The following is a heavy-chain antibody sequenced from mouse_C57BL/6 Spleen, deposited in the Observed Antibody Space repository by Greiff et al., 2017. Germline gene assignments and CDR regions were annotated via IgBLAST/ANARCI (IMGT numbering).Heavy chain of an antibody. J-gene: IGHJ2*01. CDR2: IDPSDSYT. V-gene: IGHV1-69*01. Sequence: QVQLQQPGAELVMPGASVKLSCKASGYTFTSYWMHWVKQRPGQGLEWIGEIDPSDSYTNYNQKFKGKSTLTVDKSSSTAYMQLSSLTSEDSAVYFYAFRYYGSSYLYYFDYWAQGTTLTVSS. CDR1: GYTFTSYW. D-gene: IGHD1-1*01. CDR3: AFRYYGSSYLYYFDY.